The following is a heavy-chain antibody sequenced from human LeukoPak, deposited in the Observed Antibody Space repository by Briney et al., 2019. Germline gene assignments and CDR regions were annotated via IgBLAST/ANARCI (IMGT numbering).Heavy chain of an antibody. D-gene: IGHD1-26*01. V-gene: IGHV4-39*01. CDR2: IYYSGPT. CDR3: ARHLVGAAEFHY. J-gene: IGHJ4*02. Sequence: SETLSLTCTVSGDSISSNSYYWGWMRQPPGKGLQWIGSIYYSGPTYCNPSLKSRVTISVDASKNQFSLKLSSVTAADTAVYYCARHLVGAAEFHYWGQGTLVTVSS. CDR1: GDSISSNSYY.